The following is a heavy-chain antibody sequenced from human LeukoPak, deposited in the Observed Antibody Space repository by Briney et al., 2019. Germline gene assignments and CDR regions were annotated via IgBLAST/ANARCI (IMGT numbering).Heavy chain of an antibody. CDR3: ARHSSGWIPMYYFDY. CDR2: IYYSGST. J-gene: IGHJ4*02. Sequence: SETLSLTCTVSGGSLSSYYWSWIRQPPGKGLEWIGYIYYSGSTNYNPSLKSRVTISVDTSKNQFSLKLSSVTAADTAVYYCARHSSGWIPMYYFDYWGQGTLVTVSS. D-gene: IGHD6-19*01. V-gene: IGHV4-59*08. CDR1: GGSLSSYY.